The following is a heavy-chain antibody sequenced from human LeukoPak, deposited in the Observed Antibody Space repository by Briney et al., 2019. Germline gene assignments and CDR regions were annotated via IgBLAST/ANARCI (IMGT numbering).Heavy chain of an antibody. J-gene: IGHJ4*02. V-gene: IGHV3-23*01. CDR2: MSGSGSST. CDR3: AKDAQGLVRGGIYFDF. CDR1: GFTFSSYA. Sequence: GGSLRLSCAASGFTFSSYAMSWVRQAPGKGPEWVSSMSGSGSSTDYADSVKGRFTISRDNSKNTLYLQMNSLRAEDTALYYCAKDAQGLVRGGIYFDFWGQGSLVTVSS. D-gene: IGHD6-19*01.